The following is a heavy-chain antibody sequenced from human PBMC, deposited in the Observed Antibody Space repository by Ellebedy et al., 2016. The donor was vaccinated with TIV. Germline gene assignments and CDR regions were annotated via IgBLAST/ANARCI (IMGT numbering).Heavy chain of an antibody. CDR2: GYT. CDR3: AKGSFPFGDKSERIYSFQY. CDR1: GFIVSTNH. V-gene: IGHV3-53*04. D-gene: IGHD3-10*01. Sequence: PGGSLRLPCTASGFIVSTNHMSWVRQAPGKGLEWVGGYTNYADSVKGRFTISTHNSRNTLYLQMTNLRTKDTAVYYCAKGSFPFGDKSERIYSFQYWGQGTLVTVSS. J-gene: IGHJ4*02.